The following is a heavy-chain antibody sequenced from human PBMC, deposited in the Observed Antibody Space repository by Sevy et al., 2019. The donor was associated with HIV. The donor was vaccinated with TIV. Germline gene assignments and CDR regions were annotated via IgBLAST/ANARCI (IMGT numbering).Heavy chain of an antibody. CDR1: GFTFSSYG. V-gene: IGHV3-33*01. CDR3: ARGYCSSTSCLHFDY. Sequence: GGSLRLSCAASGFTFSSYGMHWVRQAPGKGLEWVAARWYDGSNKYYADSVKGRFTISRDNSKNTLYLQMNSLRAEDTAVYYCARGYCSSTSCLHFDYWGQGTLVTVSS. J-gene: IGHJ4*02. D-gene: IGHD2-2*01. CDR2: RWYDGSNK.